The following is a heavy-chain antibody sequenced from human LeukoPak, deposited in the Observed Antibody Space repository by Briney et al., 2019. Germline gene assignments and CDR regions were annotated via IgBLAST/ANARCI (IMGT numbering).Heavy chain of an antibody. Sequence: PGGSLRLSCAASGFTFSSYAMSWVRQAPGKGLEWLSSLSSDSFSIYYADSVKGRFTISRDNAKNSLYLQMNSLRAEDTAMYYCAGRDAFDIWGQGTMVTVSS. CDR1: GFTFSSYA. CDR3: AGRDAFDI. V-gene: IGHV3-48*01. J-gene: IGHJ3*02. CDR2: LSSDSFSI.